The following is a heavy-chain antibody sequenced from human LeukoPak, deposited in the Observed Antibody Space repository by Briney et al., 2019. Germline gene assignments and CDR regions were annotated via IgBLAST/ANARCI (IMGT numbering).Heavy chain of an antibody. V-gene: IGHV3-30*18. CDR3: AKDPRYCSSTSCSYYYYGMDV. D-gene: IGHD2-2*01. Sequence: GRSLRLSCAASGFTFSSYGMHWVRQAPGKGLEWVAVISYDGSNKYYGDSVKGRFTISRDNSKNTLYLQMNSLRAEDTAVYYCAKDPRYCSSTSCSYYYYGMDVWGQGTTVTVSS. CDR2: ISYDGSNK. J-gene: IGHJ6*02. CDR1: GFTFSSYG.